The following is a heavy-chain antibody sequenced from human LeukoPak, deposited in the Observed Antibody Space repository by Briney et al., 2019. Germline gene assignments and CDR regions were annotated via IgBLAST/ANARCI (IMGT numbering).Heavy chain of an antibody. D-gene: IGHD3-10*01. V-gene: IGHV3-33*01. J-gene: IGHJ5*02. CDR1: GFAFNTYA. Sequence: GVLRLSCAASGFAFNTYAMHWVRQAPGQGLEWVALIWHDGSHKFYSNSVRGQFTVSRDNSKNTVSLQMNNLRPEDTAVYYCAREIFGSGSYPDLWGQGTLVTVSS. CDR3: AREIFGSGSYPDL. CDR2: IWHDGSHK.